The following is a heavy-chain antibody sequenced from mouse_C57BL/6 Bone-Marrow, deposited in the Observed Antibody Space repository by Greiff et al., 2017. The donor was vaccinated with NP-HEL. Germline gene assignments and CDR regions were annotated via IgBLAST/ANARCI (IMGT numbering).Heavy chain of an antibody. Sequence: VKLQQSGPGLVQPSQSLSITCTVSGFSLTSYGVHWVRQSPGKGLEWLGVIWSGGSTDYNAAFISRLSLSKDNSKSQVFFKMNSLQADDTAIYYCARMGTTDGDYWGQGTTLTVSS. V-gene: IGHV2-2*01. CDR3: ARMGTTDGDY. D-gene: IGHD2-14*01. CDR2: IWSGGST. J-gene: IGHJ2*01. CDR1: GFSLTSYG.